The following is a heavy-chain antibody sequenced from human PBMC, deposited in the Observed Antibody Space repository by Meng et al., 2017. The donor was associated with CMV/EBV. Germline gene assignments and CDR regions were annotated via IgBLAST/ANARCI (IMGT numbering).Heavy chain of an antibody. D-gene: IGHD6-13*01. Sequence: GESLKISCAASGFTFSSYAMSWVRQAPGKGLEWVSVIYSGGSSTYYADSVKGRFTISRDNSKNTLYLQMNSLRAEDTAVYYCASLTRSSSSKGFGYWGQGTLVTVSS. CDR2: IYSGGSST. CDR1: GFTFSSYA. CDR3: ASLTRSSSSKGFGY. V-gene: IGHV3-23*03. J-gene: IGHJ4*02.